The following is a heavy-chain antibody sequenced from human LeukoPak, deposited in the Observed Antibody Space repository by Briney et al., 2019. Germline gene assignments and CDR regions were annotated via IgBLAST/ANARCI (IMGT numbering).Heavy chain of an antibody. CDR1: GGSISSGDYY. J-gene: IGHJ4*02. D-gene: IGHD6-13*01. CDR3: ARESREQQLVLDY. V-gene: IGHV4-30-4*01. Sequence: SETLSLTCTVSGGSISSGDYYWSWIRRPPGKGLEWIGYIYYSGSTYYNPSLKSRVTISVDTSKNQFSLKLSSVTAADTAVYYCARESREQQLVLDYWGQGTLVTVSS. CDR2: IYYSGST.